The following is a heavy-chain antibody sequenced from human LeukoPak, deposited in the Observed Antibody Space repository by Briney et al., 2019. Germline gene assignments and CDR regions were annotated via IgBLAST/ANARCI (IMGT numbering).Heavy chain of an antibody. Sequence: MPSETLSLTCTVSGGSISSYYWSWIRQPAGKGLEWIGRIYTSGSTNYNPSLKSRVTMSVDTSKNQFSLKLSSVTAADTAVYYCAREYDCGGDCYYLWDYWGQGTLVTVSS. CDR2: IYTSGST. V-gene: IGHV4-4*07. CDR1: GGSISSYY. CDR3: AREYDCGGDCYYLWDY. D-gene: IGHD2-21*02. J-gene: IGHJ4*02.